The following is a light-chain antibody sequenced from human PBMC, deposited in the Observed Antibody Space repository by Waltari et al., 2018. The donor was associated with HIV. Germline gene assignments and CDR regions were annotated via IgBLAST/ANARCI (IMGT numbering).Light chain of an antibody. CDR2: WAS. V-gene: IGKV4-1*01. CDR3: QQYHVTPPT. CDR1: QSVLHTSNSKNF. Sequence: DIVMTQSPDSLVVSLGARATIKCKSSQSVLHTSNSKNFLAWSQQKSGQAPMLIIYWASTRESGVPARFSGSGAVTNFTLTINNLQSEDVAVYYCQQYHVTPPTFGQGT. J-gene: IGKJ1*01.